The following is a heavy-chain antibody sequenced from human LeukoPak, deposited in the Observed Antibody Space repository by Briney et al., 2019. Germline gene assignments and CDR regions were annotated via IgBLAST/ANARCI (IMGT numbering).Heavy chain of an antibody. Sequence: SETLSLTCTISGYSIRSVYYWGWIGKPPGKGLGWIGSIYHSGSTYYNPSLKSRVTISVDTSKNQFSLKLSSVTAADTAVYYCAREGYYDSSGAGYFDYWGQGTLVTVSS. D-gene: IGHD3-22*01. CDR1: GYSIRSVYY. J-gene: IGHJ4*02. V-gene: IGHV4-38-2*02. CDR2: IYHSGST. CDR3: AREGYYDSSGAGYFDY.